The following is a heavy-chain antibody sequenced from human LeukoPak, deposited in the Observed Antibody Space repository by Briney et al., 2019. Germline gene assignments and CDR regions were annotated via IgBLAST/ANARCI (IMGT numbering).Heavy chain of an antibody. CDR1: GYTFTSYD. D-gene: IGHD6-19*01. CDR2: MNPNSGNT. CDR3: ARGSFSSGWRGGYYFDY. Sequence: ASVKVSCKASGYTFTSYDINWVRQATGQRLEWMGWMNPNSGNTGYAQKFQGRVTMTRNTSISTACMELSSLRSEDTAVYYCARGSFSSGWRGGYYFDYWGQGTLVTVSS. V-gene: IGHV1-8*01. J-gene: IGHJ4*02.